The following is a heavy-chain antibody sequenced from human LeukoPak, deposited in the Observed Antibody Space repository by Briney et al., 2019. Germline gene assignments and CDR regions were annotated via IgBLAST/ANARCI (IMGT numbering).Heavy chain of an antibody. CDR2: IYYSGST. V-gene: IGHV4-59*08. D-gene: IGHD6-13*01. Sequence: PSETLSLTCTVSGGSISSYYWSGIRQPPGKGLEWIGYIYYSGSTNYNPSLKSRVTISVDTSKNQFSLKLSSVTAADTAVYYCARLAAAGSDYWGQGTLVTVSS. CDR1: GGSISSYY. J-gene: IGHJ4*02. CDR3: ARLAAAGSDY.